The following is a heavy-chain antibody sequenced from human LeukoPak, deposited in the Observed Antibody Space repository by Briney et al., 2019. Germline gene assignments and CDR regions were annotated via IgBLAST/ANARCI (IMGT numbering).Heavy chain of an antibody. D-gene: IGHD1-26*01. V-gene: IGHV1-69*05. CDR2: IIPIFATA. CDR1: VGTFINYA. J-gene: IGHJ4*02. CDR3: VREGLSGTFAF. Sequence: SVTVSFKASVGTFINYAISWVRQAPGQGLEWMGGIIPIFATANYAQKFQGRVTITTDESTNTAFMELSSLRSEDTAIYYCVREGLSGTFAFWGQGTLVTVSS.